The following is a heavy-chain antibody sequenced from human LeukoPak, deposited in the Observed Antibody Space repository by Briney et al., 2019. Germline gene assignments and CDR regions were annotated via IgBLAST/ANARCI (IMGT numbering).Heavy chain of an antibody. CDR1: GGTFSSYA. CDR2: IIPIFGIA. V-gene: IGHV1-69*13. CDR3: ARKSIAVAGPFDY. J-gene: IGHJ4*02. D-gene: IGHD6-19*01. Sequence: SVKVSCKASGGTFSSYAISWVRQAPGQGLEWMGGIIPIFGIANYAQKFQGRVTITADESTSTAYMELSSLRSEDTAVYYCARKSIAVAGPFDYWGQGTLVTVSS.